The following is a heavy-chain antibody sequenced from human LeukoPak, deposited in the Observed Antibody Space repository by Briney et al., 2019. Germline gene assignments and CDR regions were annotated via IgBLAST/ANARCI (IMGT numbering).Heavy chain of an antibody. V-gene: IGHV4-34*01. CDR3: ARGHYDFWSGYLPWFDP. Sequence: SETLSLTCAVYGGSFSGYYWSWIRQPPGKGLEWIGEINHSGSTNYNPSLKSRVTISVDTSKSQFSLKLSSVTAADTAVYYCARGHYDFWSGYLPWFDPWGQGTLVTVSS. CDR1: GGSFSGYY. D-gene: IGHD3-3*01. CDR2: INHSGST. J-gene: IGHJ5*02.